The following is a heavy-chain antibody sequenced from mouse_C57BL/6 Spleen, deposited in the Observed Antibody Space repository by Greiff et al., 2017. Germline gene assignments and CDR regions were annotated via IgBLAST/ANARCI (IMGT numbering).Heavy chain of an antibody. J-gene: IGHJ2*01. D-gene: IGHD2-4*01. V-gene: IGHV1-64*01. Sequence: VQLQQSGAELVKPGASVKLSCKASGFTFTSYWMHWVKQRPGQGLEWIGMIHPDSGSTNDNEKFKSKATLTVDKSSSTAYMQLSSLTSEDSAVYYCTRGNDYDCDRYYFDYWGQGTTLTVSS. CDR3: TRGNDYDCDRYYFDY. CDR2: IHPDSGST. CDR1: GFTFTSYW.